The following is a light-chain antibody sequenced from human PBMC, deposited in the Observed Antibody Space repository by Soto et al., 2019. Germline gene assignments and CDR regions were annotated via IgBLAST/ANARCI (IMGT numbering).Light chain of an antibody. CDR3: SSYADSNNFV. CDR2: EVS. CDR1: SSDVGGYNY. J-gene: IGLJ1*01. V-gene: IGLV2-8*01. Sequence: QSALTQPPSASGSPGQSVTISCTGTSSDVGGYNYVSWYQQYPGKAPKLMIYEVSKRPSGVPDRFSGSKSGNTASLTVSGLQAEDEADYYCSSYADSNNFVFGTGTKLTVL.